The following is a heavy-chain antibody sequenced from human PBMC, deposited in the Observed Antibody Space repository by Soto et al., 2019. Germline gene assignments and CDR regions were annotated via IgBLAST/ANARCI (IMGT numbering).Heavy chain of an antibody. CDR3: ARGGDILTGYYRVDY. Sequence: XSVKVSCKASGYTFTSYGISWVRQAPGQGLEWMGWISAYNGNTNYAQKLQGRVTMTTDTSTSTAYMELRSLRSDDTAVYYCARGGDILTGYYRVDYWGQGNLVTVSS. CDR2: ISAYNGNT. J-gene: IGHJ4*02. D-gene: IGHD3-9*01. V-gene: IGHV1-18*04. CDR1: GYTFTSYG.